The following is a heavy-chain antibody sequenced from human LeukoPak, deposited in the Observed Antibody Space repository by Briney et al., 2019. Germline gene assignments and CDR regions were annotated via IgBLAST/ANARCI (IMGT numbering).Heavy chain of an antibody. J-gene: IGHJ4*02. D-gene: IGHD1-26*01. Sequence: ASVKVSCKASGYTFTSYGISWVRQAPGQGLEWMGWISAYNGNTNYAQKLQGRVTMTTDTSTSTAYMELRSLRSDDTAVYYCARDLPVVGAIRSAFDYWGQGTLVTVSS. V-gene: IGHV1-18*01. CDR3: ARDLPVVGAIRSAFDY. CDR2: ISAYNGNT. CDR1: GYTFTSYG.